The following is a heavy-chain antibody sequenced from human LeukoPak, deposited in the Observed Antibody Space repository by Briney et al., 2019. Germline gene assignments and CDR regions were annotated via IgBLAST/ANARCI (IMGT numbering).Heavy chain of an antibody. CDR2: IIPILGIA. D-gene: IGHD2-2*01. CDR1: GGTFSSYT. CDR3: ARGPYRIVVVPAAITSFDY. J-gene: IGHJ4*02. V-gene: IGHV1-69*02. Sequence: ASVKVSCKASGGTFSSYTISWVRQAPGQGLEWMGRIIPILGIANYAQKFQGRVTITADKSTSTAYMELSSLRSEDTAVYYCARGPYRIVVVPAAITSFDYWGQGTLVTVSS.